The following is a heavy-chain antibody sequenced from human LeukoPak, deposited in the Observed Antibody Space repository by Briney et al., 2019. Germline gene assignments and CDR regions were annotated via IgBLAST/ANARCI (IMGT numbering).Heavy chain of an antibody. V-gene: IGHV3-21*01. CDR2: ISSSSSYI. CDR3: ARIIAAAGTDY. Sequence: GGSLRLSCAAFGFTFSSYSMNWVRQAPGKGLEWVSSISSSSSYIYYADSVKGRFTISRDNAKNSLYLQMNSLRAEDTAVYYCARIIAAAGTDYWGQGTLVTVSS. J-gene: IGHJ4*02. D-gene: IGHD6-13*01. CDR1: GFTFSSYS.